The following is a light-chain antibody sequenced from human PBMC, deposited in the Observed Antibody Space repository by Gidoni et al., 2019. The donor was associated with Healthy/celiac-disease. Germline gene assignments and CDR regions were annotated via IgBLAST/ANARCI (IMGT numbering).Light chain of an antibody. CDR1: QSISSY. Sequence: DIQIPHSPPSLSASVGARVTITCRASQSISSYLNWYQQKPGKAPKLLIYAASSLQSGVQSRFSGSGSGTDFTLTISSLQPEDFATYYCQQSYSTPQTFGQGTKLEIK. CDR2: AAS. V-gene: IGKV1-39*01. J-gene: IGKJ2*01. CDR3: QQSYSTPQT.